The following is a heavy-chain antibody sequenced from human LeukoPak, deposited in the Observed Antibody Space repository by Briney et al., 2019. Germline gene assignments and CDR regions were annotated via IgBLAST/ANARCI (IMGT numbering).Heavy chain of an antibody. Sequence: SETLSLTCVVSGYSISSGYYWGWIRQPPGKGLEWIGSIYHSGSTYYNPSLKSRVTISVDTSKNQFSLKLSSVTAADTAVYYCARLFRLVPGYYFDYWGQGTLVTVSS. CDR1: GYSISSGYY. D-gene: IGHD6-19*01. V-gene: IGHV4-38-2*01. CDR2: IYHSGST. CDR3: ARLFRLVPGYYFDY. J-gene: IGHJ4*02.